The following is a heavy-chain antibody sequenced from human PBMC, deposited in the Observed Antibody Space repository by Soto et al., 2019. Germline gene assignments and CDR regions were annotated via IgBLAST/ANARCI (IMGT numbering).Heavy chain of an antibody. CDR3: ARLGDSSGYSGGFDP. V-gene: IGHV3-66*04. Sequence: GGSLRLSCAASGFTVSSNYMSWVRQAPGKGLEWVSVIYSGGSTYYADSVKGRFTISRDNSKNTLYLQMNSLRAEDTAVYYCARLGDSSGYSGGFDPWGQGTLVTVSS. CDR1: GFTVSSNY. D-gene: IGHD3-22*01. J-gene: IGHJ5*02. CDR2: IYSGGST.